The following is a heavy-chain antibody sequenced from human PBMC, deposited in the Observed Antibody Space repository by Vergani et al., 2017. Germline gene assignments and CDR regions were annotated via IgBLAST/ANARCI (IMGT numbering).Heavy chain of an antibody. V-gene: IGHV4-34*01. Sequence: QVQLQQWGAGLLTPSETLSLTCAVYGGSFSGYYWSWIRQPPGKGLEWIGEINHSGSTNYNPSLKSRVTISVDTSKNQCSLKLSSVTAADTAVYYCAASRLLWFGELEADRIVPFDPWGQGTLVTVSS. J-gene: IGHJ5*02. CDR2: INHSGST. CDR1: GGSFSGYY. D-gene: IGHD3-10*01. CDR3: AASRLLWFGELEADRIVPFDP.